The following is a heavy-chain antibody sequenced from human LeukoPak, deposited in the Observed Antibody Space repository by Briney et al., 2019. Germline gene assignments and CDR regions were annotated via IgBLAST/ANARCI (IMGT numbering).Heavy chain of an antibody. CDR1: GFTFNDYA. D-gene: IGHD6-19*01. V-gene: IGHV3-43D*03. J-gene: IGHJ3*02. Sequence: PGGSLRLSCAASGFTFNDYAMHWVRQAPGKGLEWVSLISWDSGNTYYADSVKGRFTISRDNAKNSLYLQMNSLRAEDTAVYYCARDHSSSDAFDIWGQGTMVTVSS. CDR3: ARDHSSSDAFDI. CDR2: ISWDSGNT.